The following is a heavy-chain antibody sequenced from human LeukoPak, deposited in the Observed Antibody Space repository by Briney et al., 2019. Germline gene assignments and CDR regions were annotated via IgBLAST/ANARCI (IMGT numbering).Heavy chain of an antibody. CDR1: GGSISSYY. V-gene: IGHV4-59*12. Sequence: SETLSLTCTVSGGSISSYYWSWIRQPPGKGLEWIGYIYYSGSTNYNPSLKSRVTISVDTSKNQFSLKLSSVTAADTAVYYCARGGYSGSYYALNYWGQGTLVTVSS. J-gene: IGHJ4*02. D-gene: IGHD1-26*01. CDR3: ARGGYSGSYYALNY. CDR2: IYYSGST.